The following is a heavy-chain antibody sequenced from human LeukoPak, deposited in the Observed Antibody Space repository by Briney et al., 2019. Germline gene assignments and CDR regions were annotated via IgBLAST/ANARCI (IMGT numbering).Heavy chain of an antibody. CDR1: GYTFTGYY. V-gene: IGHV1-2*06. J-gene: IGHJ6*02. CDR3: ARVKYSSSRYPRVYGVDV. D-gene: IGHD6-13*01. CDR2: INPNSGGT. Sequence: GASVKVSCKASGYTFTGYYMHWVRQAPGQGLEWMGRINPNSGGTNYAQKFQGRVTMTRDTSISTAYMELSRLRSEDTAVYYCARVKYSSSRYPRVYGVDVWGQGTTVTVSS.